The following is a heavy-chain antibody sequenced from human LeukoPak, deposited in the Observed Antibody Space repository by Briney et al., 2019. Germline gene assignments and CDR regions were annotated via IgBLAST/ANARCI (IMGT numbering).Heavy chain of an antibody. Sequence: GGSLRLSCAASGFTFSSYGMHWVRQAPGKGLEWVAVISYDGSNKYYADSVKGRFTISRDSSKNTLYLQMNSLRAEDTAIYYCARQSGTMVTTRFDYWGQGTLVTVSS. D-gene: IGHD4-17*01. CDR3: ARQSGTMVTTRFDY. CDR1: GFTFSSYG. V-gene: IGHV3-30*03. CDR2: ISYDGSNK. J-gene: IGHJ4*02.